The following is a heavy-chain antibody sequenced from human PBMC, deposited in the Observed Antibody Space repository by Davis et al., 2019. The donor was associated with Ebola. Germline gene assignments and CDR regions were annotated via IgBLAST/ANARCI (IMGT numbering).Heavy chain of an antibody. CDR1: GFTLSSYG. CDR3: AKGCYGTRMSHFDY. D-gene: IGHD1-1*01. CDR2: VRYDGSNK. V-gene: IGHV3-30*02. J-gene: IGHJ4*02. Sequence: PGGSLRLSCTASGFTLSSYGMHWVRQAPGKGLEWVAFVRYDGSNKYYADSVKGRFTISRDNSKNTLYLQMNSLRAEDTAVYYCAKGCYGTRMSHFDYWGQGTLVTVSS.